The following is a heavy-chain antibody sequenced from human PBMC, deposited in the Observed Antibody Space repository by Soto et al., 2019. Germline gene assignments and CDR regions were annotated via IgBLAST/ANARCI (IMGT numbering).Heavy chain of an antibody. D-gene: IGHD3-10*01. Sequence: PGESLKISCKGSGYSFTSYWIGWVRQMPGKGLEWMGIIYPGDSDTRYNPSLKSRVTISVDTSKNQFSLKLSSVTAADTAVYYCARLLLWFGESNFYYFDYWGRGTLVTVSS. CDR2: IYPGDSDT. V-gene: IGHV5-51*01. CDR3: ARLLLWFGESNFYYFDY. CDR1: GYSFTSYW. J-gene: IGHJ4*02.